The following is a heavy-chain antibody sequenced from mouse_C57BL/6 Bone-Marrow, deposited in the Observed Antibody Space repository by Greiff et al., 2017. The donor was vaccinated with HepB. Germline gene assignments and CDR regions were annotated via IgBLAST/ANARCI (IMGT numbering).Heavy chain of an antibody. Sequence: QVQLQQSGPELVKPGASVKISCKASGYAFSSSWMNWVKQRPGKGLEWIGRIYPGDGDTNYNGKFKGKATLTADKSSSTAYMQLSSLTSEDSAVYLCARKLYYYGSSYPFDYWGQGTTLTVSS. J-gene: IGHJ2*01. CDR2: IYPGDGDT. CDR3: ARKLYYYGSSYPFDY. D-gene: IGHD1-1*01. V-gene: IGHV1-82*01. CDR1: GYAFSSSW.